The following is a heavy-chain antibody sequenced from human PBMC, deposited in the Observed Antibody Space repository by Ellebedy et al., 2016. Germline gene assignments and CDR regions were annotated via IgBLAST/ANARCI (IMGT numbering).Heavy chain of an antibody. Sequence: SVKVSCXASGYTFTGYYMHWVRQAPGQGLEWMGGIIPIFGTANYAQKFQGRVTITADESTSTAYMELSSLRSEDTAVYYCARSPNDFWSGYYKYYYYYMDVWGKGTTVTVSS. V-gene: IGHV1-69*13. CDR2: IIPIFGTA. CDR1: GYTFTGYY. J-gene: IGHJ6*03. CDR3: ARSPNDFWSGYYKYYYYYMDV. D-gene: IGHD3-3*01.